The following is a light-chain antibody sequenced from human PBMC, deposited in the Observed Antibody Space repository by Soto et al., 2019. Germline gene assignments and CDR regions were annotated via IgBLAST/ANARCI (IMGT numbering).Light chain of an antibody. CDR3: QHADGLRALN. CDR2: HTS. Sequence: DIQMTQSPPFVSASVGDRVTISCRASQNAGSWLSWFHQKPGGAPNLLIFHTSRLQTGVPSRFAGRGSGTEFTLTISSLQPEDFGTYYCQHADGLRALNFGGGTTVEI. CDR1: QNAGSW. V-gene: IGKV1-12*01. J-gene: IGKJ4*01.